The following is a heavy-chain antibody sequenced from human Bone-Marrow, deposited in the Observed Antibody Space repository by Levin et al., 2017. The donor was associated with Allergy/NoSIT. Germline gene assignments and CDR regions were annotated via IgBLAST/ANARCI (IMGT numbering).Heavy chain of an antibody. Sequence: GESLKISCAASGFTFSRYSMNWVRQAPGRGLEWLSYISRSSSTISYADSVKGRFTISRDNAKNSLYLQMNSLRDEDTAVYYCARPYCSGTSCYYFFDSWGQGTLVTVSS. J-gene: IGHJ4*02. CDR3: ARPYCSGTSCYYFFDS. CDR1: GFTFSRYS. CDR2: ISRSSSTI. D-gene: IGHD2-2*01. V-gene: IGHV3-48*02.